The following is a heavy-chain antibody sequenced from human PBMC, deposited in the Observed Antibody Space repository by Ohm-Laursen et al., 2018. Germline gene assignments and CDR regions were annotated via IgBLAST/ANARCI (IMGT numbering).Heavy chain of an antibody. CDR2: IHNSGST. V-gene: IGHV4-59*08. CDR3: ARQEGYCSSTSCYEVWFDP. Sequence: GTLSLTCTVSGGSISSYYWSWVRQPPGKGLEWIGYIHNSGSTNYNPSLKSRVTIATDTSKNQLSLKLSSVTAADTAVYYCARQEGYCSSTSCYEVWFDPWGQGTLVTVSS. D-gene: IGHD2-2*01. J-gene: IGHJ5*02. CDR1: GGSISSYY.